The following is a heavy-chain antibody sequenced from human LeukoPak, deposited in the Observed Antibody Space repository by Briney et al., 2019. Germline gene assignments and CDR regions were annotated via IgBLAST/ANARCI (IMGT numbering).Heavy chain of an antibody. D-gene: IGHD4-17*01. V-gene: IGHV3-21*01. CDR2: ISSSSYI. Sequence: AGGSLRLSCAASGFTFSSYSMNWVRQAPGKGLEWVSSISSSSYIYYADSVKGRFTISRDNAKNSLYLQMNSLRAEDTAVYYCARFGLTGDYLYWGQGTLVTVSS. J-gene: IGHJ4*02. CDR1: GFTFSSYS. CDR3: ARFGLTGDYLY.